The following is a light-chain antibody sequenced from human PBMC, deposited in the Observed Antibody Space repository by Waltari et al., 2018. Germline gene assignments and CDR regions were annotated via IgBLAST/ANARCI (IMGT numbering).Light chain of an antibody. Sequence: DVVMTQSPLSLPVTLGQPASISCRSSQSLVYSDGKTYLNWFHQRPGQSPRRLIYKVSNRDSVVPDRFSGSGSATDFTLKISRVEADDVGVYYCMQGTHWPLTFGGGTKVEIK. CDR2: KVS. V-gene: IGKV2-30*01. J-gene: IGKJ4*01. CDR3: MQGTHWPLT. CDR1: QSLVYSDGKTY.